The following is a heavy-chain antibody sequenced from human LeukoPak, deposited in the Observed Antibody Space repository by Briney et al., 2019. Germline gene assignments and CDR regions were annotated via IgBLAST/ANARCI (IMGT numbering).Heavy chain of an antibody. V-gene: IGHV1-2*02. CDR3: ARDYQTEAPDY. CDR2: INPNSGVT. Sequence: ASVKVSCKASGYTFSDYYMHWVRQAPGQGLEWMGWINPNSGVTEYAQKFQDRVTMTRDTSISTAYMELSSLGSDDTAIFYCARDYQTEAPDYWGQGTLVTVSS. CDR1: GYTFSDYY. J-gene: IGHJ4*02.